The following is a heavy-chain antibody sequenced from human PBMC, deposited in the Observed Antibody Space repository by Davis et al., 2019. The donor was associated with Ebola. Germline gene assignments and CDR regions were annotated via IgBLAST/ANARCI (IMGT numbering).Heavy chain of an antibody. Sequence: SVKVSCKASGFTFAVSAMQWVRQARGQRLEWIGWIVVGSGTTNYAQKFQERVTVTRDMSTNTAYMELSSLRAEDTAVYYCAKGFSPFCSGGSCYVDYWGQGTLVAVSS. J-gene: IGHJ4*02. D-gene: IGHD2-15*01. CDR1: GFTFAVSA. V-gene: IGHV1-58*02. CDR2: IVVGSGTT. CDR3: AKGFSPFCSGGSCYVDY.